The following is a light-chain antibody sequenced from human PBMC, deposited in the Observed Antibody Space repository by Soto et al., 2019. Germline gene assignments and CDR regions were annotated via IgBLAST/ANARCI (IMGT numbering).Light chain of an antibody. V-gene: IGKV3-11*01. Sequence: EIVLTQSPATLYLSPGDRATLSCRASQSVDRYVAWYQQKPGQAPRLLIYDALKRATGTPDRFSGSGSGTDFPLTISRLEAEDFAVYYCQQRSNWPPITFGPGTKVDLK. CDR3: QQRSNWPPIT. CDR1: QSVDRY. CDR2: DAL. J-gene: IGKJ3*01.